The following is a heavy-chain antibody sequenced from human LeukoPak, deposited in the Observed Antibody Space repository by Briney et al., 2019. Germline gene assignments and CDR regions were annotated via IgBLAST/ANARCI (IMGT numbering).Heavy chain of an antibody. D-gene: IGHD1-26*01. CDR2: IGGSGGST. Sequence: GGSLRLSCAASGFTFSSYAMSWVRQAPGKGLEWVSSIGGSGGSTYYADSVKGRFTISRDNAKNTLYLQMNSLRAEDTAVYYCAKTMGAIDHDYWGQGTLVTVSS. CDR3: AKTMGAIDHDY. CDR1: GFTFSSYA. J-gene: IGHJ4*02. V-gene: IGHV3-23*01.